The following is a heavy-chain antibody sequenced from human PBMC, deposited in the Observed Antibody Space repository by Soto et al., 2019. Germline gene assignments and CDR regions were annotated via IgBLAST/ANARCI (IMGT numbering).Heavy chain of an antibody. V-gene: IGHV4-39*01. J-gene: IGHJ6*02. CDR2: IYYSGST. D-gene: IGHD3-9*01. CDR1: GGSISSSSYY. Sequence: PSETLSLTCTVSGGSISSSSYYWGWIRQPPGKGLEWIGSIYYSGSTYYNPSLKSRVTISVDTSKNQFSLKLSSVTAADTAVYYCASGVFDWLLSRGYYGMDVWGQGTTVTVSS. CDR3: ASGVFDWLLSRGYYGMDV.